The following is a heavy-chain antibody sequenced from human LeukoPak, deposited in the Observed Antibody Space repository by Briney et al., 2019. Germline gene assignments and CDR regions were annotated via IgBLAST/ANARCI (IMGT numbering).Heavy chain of an antibody. V-gene: IGHV4-34*01. CDR3: ARGPVGSYFRPLDY. CDR1: GGSFSGYY. Sequence: PSETLSLTCAVYGGSFSGYYWSWIRQPPGKGLEWIGEINHSGSTNYNPSLKSRVTISVDTSKNQFSLKLSSVTAADTAVYYCARGPVGSYFRPLDYWGQGTLVTVSS. D-gene: IGHD1-26*01. J-gene: IGHJ4*02. CDR2: INHSGST.